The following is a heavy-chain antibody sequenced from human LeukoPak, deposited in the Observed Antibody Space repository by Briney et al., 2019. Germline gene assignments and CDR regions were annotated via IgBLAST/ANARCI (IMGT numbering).Heavy chain of an antibody. Sequence: GGSLRLSCAASGFTFSSYGMHWVRQAPGKGLEWVTFIRYDGTDKYYVDSVKGRFTISRDNSKNTLYLEMNSLRAEDTAVYYCAKGAAAILMGYYYYYMDVWGKATTVTISS. CDR3: AKGAAAILMGYYYYYMDV. V-gene: IGHV3-30*02. CDR1: GFTFSSYG. D-gene: IGHD2-2*02. J-gene: IGHJ6*03. CDR2: IRYDGTDK.